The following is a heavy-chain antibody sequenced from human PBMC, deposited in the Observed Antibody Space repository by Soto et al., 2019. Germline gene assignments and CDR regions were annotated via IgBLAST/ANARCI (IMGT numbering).Heavy chain of an antibody. CDR2: ISWNSGSI. CDR1: GFTFDDYA. CDR3: ARSVRKYYYYYGMDV. V-gene: IGHV3-9*01. J-gene: IGHJ6*02. Sequence: GGSLRLSCAASGFTFDDYAMHWVRQAPGKGLEWVSGISWNSGSIGYADSVKGRFTISRDNAKNSLYLQMNSLRAEDTALYYCARSVRKYYYYYGMDVWGQGTTVTVSS.